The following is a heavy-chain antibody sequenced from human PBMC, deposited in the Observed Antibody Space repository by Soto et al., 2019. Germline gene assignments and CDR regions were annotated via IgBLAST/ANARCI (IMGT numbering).Heavy chain of an antibody. V-gene: IGHV1-2*04. D-gene: IGHD3-16*02. CDR1: GYTFTGYY. CDR3: ARDRMYYDYVWGSYRYTGDAFDI. CDR2: INPNSGGT. J-gene: IGHJ3*02. Sequence: ASVKVSCKASGYTFTGYYMHWVRQAPGQGLDWMGWINPNSGGTNYAQKFQGWVTMTRDTSISTAYMELSRLRSDDTAVYYCARDRMYYDYVWGSYRYTGDAFDIWGQGTMVTVSS.